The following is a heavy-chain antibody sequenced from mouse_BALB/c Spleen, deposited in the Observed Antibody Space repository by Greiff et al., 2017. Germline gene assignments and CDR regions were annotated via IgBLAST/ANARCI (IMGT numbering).Heavy chain of an antibody. J-gene: IGHJ3*01. CDR3: ARYYYGSSYLAY. D-gene: IGHD1-1*01. Sequence: VQLVESGPGLVAPSQSLSITCTVSGFSLTSYGVHWVRQPPGKGLEWLGVIWAGGSTNYNSALMSRLSISKDNSKSQVFLKMNSLQTDDTAMYYCARYYYGSSYLAYWGQGTLVTVSA. V-gene: IGHV2-9*02. CDR2: IWAGGST. CDR1: GFSLTSYG.